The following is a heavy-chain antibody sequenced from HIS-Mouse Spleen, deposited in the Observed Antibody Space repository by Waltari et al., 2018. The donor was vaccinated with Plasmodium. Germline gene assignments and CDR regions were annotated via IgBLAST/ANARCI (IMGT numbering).Heavy chain of an antibody. CDR3: ARVTSSGVYWYFDL. D-gene: IGHD3-3*01. V-gene: IGHV4-34*01. CDR1: GGSFSGYY. CDR2: INHSGST. Sequence: QVQLQQWGAGLLKPSETLSLTCAVYGGSFSGYYWCWTRQPPGKGLGWIGEINHSGSTNYNPSLKSRVTISVDTSKNQFSLKLSSVTAADTAVYYCARVTSSGVYWYFDLWGRGTLVTVSS. J-gene: IGHJ2*01.